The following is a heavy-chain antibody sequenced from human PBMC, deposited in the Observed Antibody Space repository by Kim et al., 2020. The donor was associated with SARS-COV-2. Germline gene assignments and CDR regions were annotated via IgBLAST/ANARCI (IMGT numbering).Heavy chain of an antibody. CDR1: GGSFSGYY. CDR3: ARGLGSGSRPFDY. V-gene: IGHV4-34*01. J-gene: IGHJ4*02. CDR2: INHSGST. D-gene: IGHD3-10*01. Sequence: SETLSLTCAVYGGSFSGYYWSWIRQPPGKGLEWIGEINHSGSTNYNPSLKSRVTISVDTSKNQFSLKLSSVTAADTAVYYCARGLGSGSRPFDYWGQGT.